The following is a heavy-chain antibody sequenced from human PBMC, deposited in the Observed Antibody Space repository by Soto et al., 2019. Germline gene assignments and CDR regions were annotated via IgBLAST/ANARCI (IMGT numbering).Heavy chain of an antibody. J-gene: IGHJ4*02. V-gene: IGHV4-4*02. CDR1: GGSISSSNC. Sequence: SENLSLTCAVSGGSISSSNCWSWDRQPAGKGLEWIGEIYHSGSTNYNPSLKSRVTISVDKSKNQFSLKLSSVTAADTAVYYCARGPSGDKVHSWGQGTLVTVS. D-gene: IGHD7-27*01. CDR2: IYHSGST. CDR3: ARGPSGDKVHS.